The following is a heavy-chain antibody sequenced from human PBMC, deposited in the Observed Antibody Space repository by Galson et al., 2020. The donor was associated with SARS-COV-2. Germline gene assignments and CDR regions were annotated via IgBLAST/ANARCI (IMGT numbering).Heavy chain of an antibody. Sequence: GGSLRLSCAASGFTFSSYAMHWVRQAPGKGLEWVAVISYDGSNKYYADSVKGRFTISRDNSKNTLYLQMNSLRAEDTAVYYCARPYSGSYEGWFDPWGQGTLVTVSS. J-gene: IGHJ5*02. CDR3: ARPYSGSYEGWFDP. CDR1: GFTFSSYA. V-gene: IGHV3-30-3*01. D-gene: IGHD1-26*01. CDR2: ISYDGSNK.